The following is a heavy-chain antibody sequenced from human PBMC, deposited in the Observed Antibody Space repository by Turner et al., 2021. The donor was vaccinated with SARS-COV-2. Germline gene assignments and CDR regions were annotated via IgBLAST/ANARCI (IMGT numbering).Heavy chain of an antibody. CDR2: IYYSGST. V-gene: IGHV4-39*01. D-gene: IGHD6-13*01. CDR3: ATSTVAGTELNYYGMDV. J-gene: IGHJ6*02. Sequence: QLQLQESGPGLVKPSETLSLTCTVSGGPLSSSSYYWGWIRQPPGKGLEWIGSIYYSGSTYYNPSLKSRVTISVDTSKNQFSLKLSSVTAADTAVYYCATSTVAGTELNYYGMDVWGQGTTVTVSS. CDR1: GGPLSSSSYY.